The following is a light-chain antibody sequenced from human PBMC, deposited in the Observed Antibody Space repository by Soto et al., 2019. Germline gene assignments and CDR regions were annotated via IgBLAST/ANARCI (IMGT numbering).Light chain of an antibody. J-gene: IGLJ1*01. CDR2: EVN. CDR1: SSDVGGYNY. V-gene: IGLV2-8*01. CDR3: SSYAGSSTHYV. Sequence: QSVLAQPPSASGSPGQSVAISCTGTSSDVGGYNYVSWYQQHPGKAPKLMIYEVNKRPSGVPDRFSGSKSGNTASLTVSGLQAEDEADYYCSSYAGSSTHYVFGTGTKVTVL.